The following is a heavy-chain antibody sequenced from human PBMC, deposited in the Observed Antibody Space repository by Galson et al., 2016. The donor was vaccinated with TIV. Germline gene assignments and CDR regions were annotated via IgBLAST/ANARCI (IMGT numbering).Heavy chain of an antibody. V-gene: IGHV4-38-2*02. CDR2: MYHSGNT. CDR3: MREGSTVTRHHYFGIDV. Sequence: ETLSLTCSVSGYSITSGYYWGWIRQSPGKALEWIGSMYHSGNTYSDPSLKSRHTTSVDTSKNQFSLTLTSVTAADTGVYYCMREGSTVTRHHYFGIDVWGQGTTVTVSS. J-gene: IGHJ6*02. CDR1: GYSITSGYY. D-gene: IGHD4-17*01.